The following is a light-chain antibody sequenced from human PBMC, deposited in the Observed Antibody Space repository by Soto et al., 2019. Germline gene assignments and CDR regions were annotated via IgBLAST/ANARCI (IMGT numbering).Light chain of an antibody. J-gene: IGKJ1*01. CDR3: QQYGSSPRT. CDR1: QSVSSY. Sequence: ETVLTQSPGTLSLSPGERATLSCRASQSVSSYLAWYQQKPGQAPRLLIYDASNRATGIPDRFSGSGSGTDFTLTISRLEPEDFAVYYCQQYGSSPRTF. CDR2: DAS. V-gene: IGKV3-20*01.